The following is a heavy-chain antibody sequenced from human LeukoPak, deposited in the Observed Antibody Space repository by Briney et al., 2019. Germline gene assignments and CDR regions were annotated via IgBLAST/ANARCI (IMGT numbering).Heavy chain of an antibody. CDR2: INPNTGAT. CDR1: GYTFSGYY. V-gene: IGHV1-2*02. Sequence: ASVKVSCKASGYTFSGYYIHWVRQAPEQGPEWLGCINPNTGATNYTQKFQGRVTITRDTSISTAYMELRRLRSDDTAGYRCARDPCDGGSCWLDPWGQGTLVTVSS. CDR3: ARDPCDGGSCWLDP. D-gene: IGHD2-15*01. J-gene: IGHJ5*02.